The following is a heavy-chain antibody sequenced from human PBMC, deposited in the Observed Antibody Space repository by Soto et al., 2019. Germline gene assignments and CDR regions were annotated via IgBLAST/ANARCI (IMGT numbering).Heavy chain of an antibody. CDR2: ISGGGGTT. CDR3: AKSGTVTTTSCLGDY. V-gene: IGHV3-23*01. CDR1: GFTFSSYV. Sequence: EVQLLESGGGLVQPGGSLRLSCAASGFTFSSYVMSWVRQAPGKGLEWVSTISGGGGTTYYADSVKGRFTISRDNSKNTLYLQMNSLRAEDTAVYSCAKSGTVTTTSCLGDYWGQGTLVTVSS. D-gene: IGHD2-2*01. J-gene: IGHJ4*02.